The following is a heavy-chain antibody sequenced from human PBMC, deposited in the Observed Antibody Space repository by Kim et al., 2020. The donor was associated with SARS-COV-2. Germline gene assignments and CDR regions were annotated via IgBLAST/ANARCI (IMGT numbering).Heavy chain of an antibody. Sequence: VKGRFTISRDNSKNTLDLQMNSLRAEDTAVYYCARVDYSNANYYYYYGMDVWGQGTTVTVSS. V-gene: IGHV3-30*07. J-gene: IGHJ6*02. CDR3: ARVDYSNANYYYYYGMDV. D-gene: IGHD4-4*01.